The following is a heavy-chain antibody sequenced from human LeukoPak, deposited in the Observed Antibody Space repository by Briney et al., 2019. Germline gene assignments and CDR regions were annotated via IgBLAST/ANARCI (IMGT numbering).Heavy chain of an antibody. CDR1: GGSISSSSYY. Sequence: SETLSLTCTVSGGSISSSSYYWGWIRQPPGKGLEWIGSIYYSGSTYYNPSLKSRVTISVDTSKNQFSLKLSSVTAADTAVYFCARGGLRSFDWLPRISTPFDIWGQGTMVTVSS. CDR3: ARGGLRSFDWLPRISTPFDI. J-gene: IGHJ3*02. V-gene: IGHV4-39*07. CDR2: IYYSGST. D-gene: IGHD3-9*01.